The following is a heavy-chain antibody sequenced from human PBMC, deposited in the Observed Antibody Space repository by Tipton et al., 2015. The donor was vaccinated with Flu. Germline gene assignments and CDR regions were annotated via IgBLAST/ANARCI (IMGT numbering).Heavy chain of an antibody. CDR2: ITGSERNA. Sequence: SLRLSCVVSGFKIRDFAMNWIRQAPGKGLEWITSITGSERNAYYVDSVKGRFTISRDNAKNSLYLQMNSLRAEESGVYYCASSYYYPPCYFDNWGQGTLVTVSS. J-gene: IGHJ4*02. V-gene: IGHV3-11*04. D-gene: IGHD3-22*01. CDR3: ASSYYYPPCYFDN. CDR1: GFKIRDFA.